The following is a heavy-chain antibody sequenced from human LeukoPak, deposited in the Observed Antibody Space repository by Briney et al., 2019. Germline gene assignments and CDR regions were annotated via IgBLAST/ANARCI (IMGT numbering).Heavy chain of an antibody. Sequence: GGSLRLSCAASGFTFSSYAMSWVRQAPGKGLEWVSAISGSGGSTYYADSVKGRFTISRDNSKNTLYLQMNSLRAEDTAVYYCAKSRYYDSSGWPMMDVWGKGTTVAVSS. V-gene: IGHV3-23*01. J-gene: IGHJ6*04. CDR3: AKSRYYDSSGWPMMDV. D-gene: IGHD3-22*01. CDR2: ISGSGGST. CDR1: GFTFSSYA.